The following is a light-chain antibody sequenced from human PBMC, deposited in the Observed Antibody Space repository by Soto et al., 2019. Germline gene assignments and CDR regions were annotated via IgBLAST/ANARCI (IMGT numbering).Light chain of an antibody. J-gene: IGLJ1*01. V-gene: IGLV2-8*01. CDR2: EVS. CDR3: QSYDSSPSGYV. CDR1: NSDVGGYHS. Sequence: QSALTQPPSASGSPGQSVTISCTGTNSDVGGYHSVSWYQQHPGKAPKLLIYEVSKRPSGVPDRFSGSKSGSTASLTVSGLQAEDEADYYCQSYDSSPSGYVFGTGTKLTVL.